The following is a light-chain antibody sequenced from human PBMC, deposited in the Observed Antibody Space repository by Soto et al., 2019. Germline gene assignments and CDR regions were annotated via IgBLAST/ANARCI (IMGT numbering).Light chain of an antibody. V-gene: IGLV2-23*01. CDR2: EGT. J-gene: IGLJ1*01. CDR1: SSDVGSYNL. Sequence: ALAQPASVSASPGQSITIPCTGTSSDVGSYNLVSWFQQHPGKVPKLLIYEGTKRPSGLSDRFSGSKSGTTASLTISGLQAEDEAHYYCYSYAGENLYVFGTGTKVTVL. CDR3: YSYAGENLYV.